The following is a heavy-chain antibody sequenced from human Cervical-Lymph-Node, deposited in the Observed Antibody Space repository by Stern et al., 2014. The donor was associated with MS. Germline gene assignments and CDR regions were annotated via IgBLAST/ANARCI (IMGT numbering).Heavy chain of an antibody. CDR2: IIPIFGTA. Sequence: VQLEESGAGVKKPGSSVKVSCKASGGTFSSYAISWVRQAPGQGLEWMGGIIPIFGTANYAQKFQGRVTITADESTSTAYMELSSLRSEDTAVYYCARDFTVAGTNYYYGMDVWGQGTTVTVSS. CDR3: ARDFTVAGTNYYYGMDV. J-gene: IGHJ6*02. V-gene: IGHV1-69*01. D-gene: IGHD6-19*01. CDR1: GGTFSSYA.